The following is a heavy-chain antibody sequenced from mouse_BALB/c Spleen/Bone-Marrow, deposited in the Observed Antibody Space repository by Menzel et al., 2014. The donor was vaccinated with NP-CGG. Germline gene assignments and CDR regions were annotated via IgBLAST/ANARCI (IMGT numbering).Heavy chain of an antibody. CDR3: TREGDSPFAY. CDR2: INPSNGCT. D-gene: IGHD2-13*01. J-gene: IGHJ3*01. Sequence: QVQLKESGAELVKPGASAKLSCKASGYTFTSYYMYWVKQRPGQGLEWIGEINPSNGCTNFKVKFKSKATLTVDKSSSTAYMQLSSLTSEDSAVYYCTREGDSPFAYWGQGTLVTVSA. V-gene: IGHV1S81*02. CDR1: GYTFTSYY.